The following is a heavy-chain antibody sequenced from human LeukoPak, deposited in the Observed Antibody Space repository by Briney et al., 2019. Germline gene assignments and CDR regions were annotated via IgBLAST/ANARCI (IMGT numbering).Heavy chain of an antibody. J-gene: IGHJ3*02. Sequence: ASVKVSCKASGGTFSSYAISWVRQAPGQGLEWMGRIIPILGIANYAQKFQGRVTITAHKSTSTAYMELSSLRSEDTAVYYCARELWFGEFGAFDIWGQGTMVTVSS. CDR2: IIPILGIA. V-gene: IGHV1-69*04. CDR1: GGTFSSYA. CDR3: ARELWFGEFGAFDI. D-gene: IGHD3-10*01.